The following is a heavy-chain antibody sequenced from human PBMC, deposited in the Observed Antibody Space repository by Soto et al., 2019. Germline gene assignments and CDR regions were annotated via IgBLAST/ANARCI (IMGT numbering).Heavy chain of an antibody. D-gene: IGHD5-18*01. Sequence: QVQLVQSGAEVKKPGASVKVSCKASGYTFTSYDINWVRQATGQGLEWMGWMNPNSGNTGYAQKFQXXVXMXXNTSISTAYMELSSLRSEDTAVYYCARYSYAHFDYWGQGTLVTVSS. CDR2: MNPNSGNT. V-gene: IGHV1-8*01. CDR3: ARYSYAHFDY. J-gene: IGHJ4*02. CDR1: GYTFTSYD.